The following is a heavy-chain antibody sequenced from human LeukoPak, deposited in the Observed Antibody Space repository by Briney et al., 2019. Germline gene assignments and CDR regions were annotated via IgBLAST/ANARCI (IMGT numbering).Heavy chain of an antibody. CDR3: ARMITFGGVIVP. D-gene: IGHD3-16*01. Sequence: PGGSLRLSCAASGFTFSSYEMNWVRQAPGKGLEWVSYISSSGSTIYYADSVKGRFTISRDNAKNSLYLQMNSLRAEDTAVYYCARMITFGGVIVPWGQGTLVTVSS. V-gene: IGHV3-48*03. J-gene: IGHJ5*02. CDR2: ISSSGSTI. CDR1: GFTFSSYE.